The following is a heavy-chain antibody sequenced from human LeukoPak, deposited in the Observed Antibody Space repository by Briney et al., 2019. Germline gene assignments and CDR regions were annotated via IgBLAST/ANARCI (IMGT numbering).Heavy chain of an antibody. D-gene: IGHD6-13*01. Sequence: KPSETLSLTCTVSGGSISSYYWSWIRQPPGKGLEWIGYIYYSGSTNYNPSLKSRVTISVDTSKNQLSLKLSSVTAADTAAYYCARHWETSSWYVDYWGQGTLVTVSS. CDR1: GGSISSYY. J-gene: IGHJ4*02. CDR3: ARHWETSSWYVDY. CDR2: IYYSGST. V-gene: IGHV4-59*08.